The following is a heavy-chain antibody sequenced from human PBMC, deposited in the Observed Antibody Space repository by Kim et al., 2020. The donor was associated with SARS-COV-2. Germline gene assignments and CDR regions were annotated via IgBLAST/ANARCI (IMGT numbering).Heavy chain of an antibody. V-gene: IGHV3-15*01. CDR2: IKSKTDGGTT. Sequence: GGSLRLSCAASGFTFSNAWMSWFRQAPGKGLEWVGRIKSKTDGGTTDYAAPVKGRFTISRDDSKNTLYLQMNSLRTEDTALYYCTPLGGFQMVRLDYWGQGTLVTVSS. D-gene: IGHD3-10*01. CDR1: GFTFSNAW. CDR3: TPLGGFQMVRLDY. J-gene: IGHJ4*02.